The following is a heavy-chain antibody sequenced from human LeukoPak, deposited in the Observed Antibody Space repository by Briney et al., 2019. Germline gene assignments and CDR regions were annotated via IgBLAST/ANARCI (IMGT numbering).Heavy chain of an antibody. CDR1: GFTFSSYA. Sequence: VRSLRLSCAASGFTFSSYAMHWVRQAPGKGLEWVAVISYDGSNKYYADSVKGRFTISRDNSKNTLYLQMNSLRAEDTAVYYCAVKGPAAEYGMDVWGQGTTVTVSS. CDR3: AVKGPAAEYGMDV. J-gene: IGHJ6*02. CDR2: ISYDGSNK. D-gene: IGHD2-2*01. V-gene: IGHV3-30-3*01.